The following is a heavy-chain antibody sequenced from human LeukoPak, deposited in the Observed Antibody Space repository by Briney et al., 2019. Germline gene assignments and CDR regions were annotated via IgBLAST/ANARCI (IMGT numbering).Heavy chain of an antibody. CDR3: ARHFVFGWFHTLDAFDI. CDR2: IYYSGST. J-gene: IGHJ3*02. V-gene: IGHV4-59*08. CDR1: GGSISSYY. D-gene: IGHD3-10*02. Sequence: SETLSLTCTVSGGSISSYYWSWIRQPPGKGLEWIGYIYYSGSTNYNPSLKSRVTISVDTSKNQFSLKLSSVTAADTAVYYRARHFVFGWFHTLDAFDIWGQGTMVTVSS.